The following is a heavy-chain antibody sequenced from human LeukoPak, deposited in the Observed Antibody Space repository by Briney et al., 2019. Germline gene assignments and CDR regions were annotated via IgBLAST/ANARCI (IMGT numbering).Heavy chain of an antibody. CDR2: IVVGSGNT. D-gene: IGHD3-22*01. CDR1: GFTFTSSA. CDR3: AAVADYYDSSGYVDY. J-gene: IGHJ4*02. V-gene: IGHV1-58*01. Sequence: GASVKVSCKASGFTFTSSAVQWVRQARGQRLEWIGWIVVGSGNTNYAQKFQERVTITRDMSTSTAYVELSSLRSEDTAVYYCAAVADYYDSSGYVDYWGQGTLVTVSS.